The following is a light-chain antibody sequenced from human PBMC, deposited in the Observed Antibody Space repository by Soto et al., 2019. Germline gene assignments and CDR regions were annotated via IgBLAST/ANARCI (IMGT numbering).Light chain of an antibody. CDR3: QQYGTSPRT. CDR1: QSVSSNY. V-gene: IGKV3-20*01. J-gene: IGKJ1*01. CDR2: GAS. Sequence: DIVLTQSPGTLSLSPGERATLSCRASQSVSSNYLSWYQQRPGQAPRLRIYGASNRATDIPDRFSGSGSGTEFTLRISRVEPEDFAVYYCQQYGTSPRTFGQGTNVEIK.